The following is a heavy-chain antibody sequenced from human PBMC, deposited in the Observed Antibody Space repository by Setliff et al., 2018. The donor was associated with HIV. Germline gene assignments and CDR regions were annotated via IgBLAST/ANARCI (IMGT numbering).Heavy chain of an antibody. CDR2: ISYSGNI. J-gene: IGHJ4*02. Sequence: SETLSLTCTVSGGSISSSSYYWGWIRQPPGKGLEWIGSISYSGNIYYNASLKSRVTISLDTSKRQLSLRLTSVTAADTAVYYCARGSDLAARVYFDYWGQGTLVTVSS. CDR3: ARGSDLAARVYFDY. D-gene: IGHD6-6*01. V-gene: IGHV4-39*01. CDR1: GGSISSSSYY.